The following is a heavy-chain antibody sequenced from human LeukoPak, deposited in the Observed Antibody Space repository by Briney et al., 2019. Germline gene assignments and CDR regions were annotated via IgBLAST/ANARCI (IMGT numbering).Heavy chain of an antibody. D-gene: IGHD6-13*01. V-gene: IGHV4-59*01. CDR3: ARDLPQDLAAGFGAFDI. J-gene: IGHJ3*02. CDR2: VYYSGVT. Sequence: SETLSLTCSVSGGSTGSDYWSWIRQPPGKGLEWIAYVYYSGVTSYNPSLKSRVAISIDTSKNQFSLKLSSVTAADTAVYYCARDLPQDLAAGFGAFDIWGQGTMVTVSS. CDR1: GGSTGSDY.